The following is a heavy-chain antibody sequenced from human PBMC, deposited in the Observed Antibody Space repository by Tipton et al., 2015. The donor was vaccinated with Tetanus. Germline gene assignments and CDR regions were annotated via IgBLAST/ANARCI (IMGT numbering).Heavy chain of an antibody. CDR3: AKDQARGPRGWNYLDS. CDR2: IYFSGST. Sequence: LVKPTQTLSLTCTVSGGSLSRGGYYWTWIRQHPGKGLERIGDIYFSGSTYYNPSLKSRVTISVDTSKNQFSLRLNSVTAADTAVYYCAKDQARGPRGWNYLDSWGQGALVTVSS. V-gene: IGHV4-31*03. CDR1: GGSLSRGGYY. D-gene: IGHD1-26*01. J-gene: IGHJ4*02.